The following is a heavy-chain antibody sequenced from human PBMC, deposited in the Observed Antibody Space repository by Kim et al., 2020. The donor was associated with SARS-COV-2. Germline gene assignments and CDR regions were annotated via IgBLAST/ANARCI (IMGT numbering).Heavy chain of an antibody. CDR1: GFTFSSYS. D-gene: IGHD5-18*01. Sequence: GGSLRLSCAASGFTFSSYSMNWDRQAPGKGREWDSYISSSSSTIYYADSVEGRFTISRENAKNSLYLQMNSLRDEDTAVYYCAREGGVDTAMVYYFDYWGSAALVTVSS. J-gene: IGHJ4*02. V-gene: IGHV3-48*02. CDR3: AREGGVDTAMVYYFDY. CDR2: ISSSSSTI.